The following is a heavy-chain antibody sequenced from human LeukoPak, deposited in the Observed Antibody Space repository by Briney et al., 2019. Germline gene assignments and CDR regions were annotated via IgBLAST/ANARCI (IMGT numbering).Heavy chain of an antibody. CDR3: ARVSVYGDLDY. V-gene: IGHV4-39*01. D-gene: IGHD4-17*01. CDR1: GGSISSGDYF. CDR2: IYYSGST. J-gene: IGHJ4*02. Sequence: SQTLSLTCTVSGGSISSGDYFWGWIRQPPGKGLEWIGSIYYSGSTYYNPSLKSRVTISVDTSKNQFSLKLSSVTAADTAVYYCARVSVYGDLDYWGQGTLVTVSS.